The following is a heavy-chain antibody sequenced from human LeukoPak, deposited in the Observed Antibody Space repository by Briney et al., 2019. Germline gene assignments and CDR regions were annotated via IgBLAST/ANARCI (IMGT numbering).Heavy chain of an antibody. CDR1: GDSISSNKW. CDR3: TRDIGNWVIDY. Sequence: SGTLSLTCAVSGDSISSNKWWTWVRQPPGQGLEWLGTIDYSGNTYYNPSLKSRVTVSIDTSKNRFSLKLNSVTAADTAVYYCTRDIGNWVIDYWGQGTLVTVSS. CDR2: IDYSGNT. J-gene: IGHJ4*02. D-gene: IGHD7-27*01. V-gene: IGHV4-4*02.